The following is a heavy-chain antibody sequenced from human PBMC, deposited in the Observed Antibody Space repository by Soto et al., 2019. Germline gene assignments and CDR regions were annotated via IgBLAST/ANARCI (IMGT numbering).Heavy chain of an antibody. D-gene: IGHD3-3*01. J-gene: IGHJ4*02. CDR2: IIPIFGTA. CDR1: GGTFSSYA. V-gene: IGHV1-69*13. Sequence: ASVKVSCKASGGTFSSYAISWVRQAPGQGLEWMGGIIPIFGTANYAQKFQGRVTITADESTSTAYMELSSLRSEDTAVYYCARVRFGVVIDYFDYWGQGTLVTVSS. CDR3: ARVRFGVVIDYFDY.